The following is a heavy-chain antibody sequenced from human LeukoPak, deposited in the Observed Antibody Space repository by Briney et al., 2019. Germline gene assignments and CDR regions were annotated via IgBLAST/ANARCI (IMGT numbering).Heavy chain of an antibody. J-gene: IGHJ4*02. D-gene: IGHD5-18*01. Sequence: TGGSLRLSCAASGFTFSSYGMHWVRQAPGKGLEWVAVISYDGSNKYYADSVKGRFTISRDNSKNTLYLQMNSLRAEDTAVYYCAKDPGGYSYGFDYWGQGTLVTVSS. V-gene: IGHV3-30*18. CDR2: ISYDGSNK. CDR3: AKDPGGYSYGFDY. CDR1: GFTFSSYG.